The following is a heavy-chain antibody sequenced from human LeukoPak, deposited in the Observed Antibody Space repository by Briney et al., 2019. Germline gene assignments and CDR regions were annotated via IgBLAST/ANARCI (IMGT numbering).Heavy chain of an antibody. V-gene: IGHV3-53*01. J-gene: IGHJ4*02. Sequence: GGSLRLSCAASGFTVSSNYMSWVRQAPGKGLEWVSVIYSGGSTYYADFVKGRFTISRDNSKNTLYLQMNSLRAEDTAVYYCARGRMAVAGSYEYWGQGTLVTVSS. CDR1: GFTVSSNY. D-gene: IGHD6-19*01. CDR2: IYSGGST. CDR3: ARGRMAVAGSYEY.